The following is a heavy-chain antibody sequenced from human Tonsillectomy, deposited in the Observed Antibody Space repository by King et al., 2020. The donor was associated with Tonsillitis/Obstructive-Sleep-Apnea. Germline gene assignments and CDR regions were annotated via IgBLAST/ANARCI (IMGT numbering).Heavy chain of an antibody. CDR3: VKGIWKDGYHPLDY. Sequence: VQLVESGGGLVQPGGSLRLSCSASGFTFSYYAMHWVRQAPGKGLEYVSAISSNGGSTYYADSVKGRFTISRDNSKNTLYLQMSSLRAEDTAVYYCVKGIWKDGYHPLDYWGQGTLVTVSS. J-gene: IGHJ4*02. V-gene: IGHV3-64D*06. D-gene: IGHD5-24*01. CDR1: GFTFSYYA. CDR2: ISSNGGST.